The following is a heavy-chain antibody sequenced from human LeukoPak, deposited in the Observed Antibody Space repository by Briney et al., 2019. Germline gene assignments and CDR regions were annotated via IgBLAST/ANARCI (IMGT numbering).Heavy chain of an antibody. Sequence: ASVKVSCKASGYTFTSYGISWVRQAPGQGLEWMGWISAYNGNTNYAQKLQGRATMTTDTSTSTAYMELRSLRSDDTAVYYCARGMTTVTPGAFDIWGQGTMVTVSS. CDR3: ARGMTTVTPGAFDI. J-gene: IGHJ3*02. D-gene: IGHD4-17*01. CDR2: ISAYNGNT. V-gene: IGHV1-18*01. CDR1: GYTFTSYG.